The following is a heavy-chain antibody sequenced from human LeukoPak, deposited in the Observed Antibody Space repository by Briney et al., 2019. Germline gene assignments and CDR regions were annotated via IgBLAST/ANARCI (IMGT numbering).Heavy chain of an antibody. CDR3: AKVQETSCSVRFYYYKDV. D-gene: IGHD2-2*01. V-gene: IGHV1-24*01. CDR1: GYTLTELS. J-gene: IGHJ6*03. Sequence: GASVKVSCKVSGYTLTELSMHWVRQAPGKGLEWMGGFDPEDGETIYAQKFQGRVTMTEDTSTDTAYMELSSLRSEDTAVYYCAKVQETSCSVRFYYYKDVWGKWTTVTVSS. CDR2: FDPEDGET.